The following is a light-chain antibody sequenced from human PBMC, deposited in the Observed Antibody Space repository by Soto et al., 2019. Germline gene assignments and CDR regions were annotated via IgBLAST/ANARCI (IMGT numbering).Light chain of an antibody. J-gene: IGKJ4*01. Sequence: DIVMTQTPLSLSVTPGQPASISCKSSQSLLHSDGKTYLFWYLEKSGQPPQLLIYEVSNRVSGVPDRLSGSGSGTDFTLKISRVEAEDVGVYYCMQSVQLPLTFGGGTKVEIK. V-gene: IGKV2D-29*01. CDR3: MQSVQLPLT. CDR1: QSLLHSDGKTY. CDR2: EVS.